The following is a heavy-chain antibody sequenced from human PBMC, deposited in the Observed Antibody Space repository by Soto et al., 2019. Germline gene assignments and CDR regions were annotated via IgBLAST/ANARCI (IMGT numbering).Heavy chain of an antibody. Sequence: ASVKVSCKASGYTFTGYYMHWVRQAPGQGLEWMGWINPNSGGTNYAQKFQGWVTMTRDTSISTAYMELSRLRSDDTAVYYCASSGYSYGSGYYYYGMDVWGQGTTVPVSS. CDR3: ASSGYSYGSGYYYYGMDV. J-gene: IGHJ6*02. CDR1: GYTFTGYY. D-gene: IGHD5-18*01. CDR2: INPNSGGT. V-gene: IGHV1-2*04.